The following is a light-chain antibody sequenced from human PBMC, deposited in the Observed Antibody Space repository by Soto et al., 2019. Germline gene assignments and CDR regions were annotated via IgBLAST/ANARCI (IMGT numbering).Light chain of an antibody. Sequence: DIQMTQSPSTLSASVGDRVTITCRASQSISSWLAWYQQKPGKAPKLLIYDASSLESGVPSRFSGSGSGTEFTLTIRSLQPDDFATYHCQQYNTYSPATFGQGTKVEIK. CDR2: DAS. V-gene: IGKV1-5*01. CDR3: QQYNTYSPAT. J-gene: IGKJ1*01. CDR1: QSISSW.